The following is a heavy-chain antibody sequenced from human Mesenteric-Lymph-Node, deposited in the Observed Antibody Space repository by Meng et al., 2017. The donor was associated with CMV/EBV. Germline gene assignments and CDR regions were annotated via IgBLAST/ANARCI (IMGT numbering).Heavy chain of an antibody. CDR1: GGTFISYT. V-gene: IGHV1-69*02. J-gene: IGHJ5*02. D-gene: IGHD6-13*01. Sequence: QVQLVQSVAEVKTPGSSVKVSCKASGGTFISYTISWVRQAPGQGLEWMGRIIPILGIANYAQKFQGRVTITADKSTSTAYMELSSLRSEDTAVYYCAGGIAAAGSRWFDPWGQGTLVTVSS. CDR3: AGGIAAAGSRWFDP. CDR2: IIPILGIA.